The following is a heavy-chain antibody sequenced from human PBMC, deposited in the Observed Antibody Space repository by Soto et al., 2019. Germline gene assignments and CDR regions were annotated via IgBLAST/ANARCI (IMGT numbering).Heavy chain of an antibody. CDR3: ARGPYDYVWGSYRYGDV. CDR1: GGSVSSGSYY. Sequence: SETLSLTCTVSGGSVSSGSYYWSWIRQPPGKGLEWIGYIYYSGSTNYNPSLKSRVTISVDTSKNQFSLKLSSVTAADTAVYYCARGPYDYVWGSYRYGDVWGQGTTVTVSS. CDR2: IYYSGST. D-gene: IGHD3-16*02. V-gene: IGHV4-61*01. J-gene: IGHJ6*02.